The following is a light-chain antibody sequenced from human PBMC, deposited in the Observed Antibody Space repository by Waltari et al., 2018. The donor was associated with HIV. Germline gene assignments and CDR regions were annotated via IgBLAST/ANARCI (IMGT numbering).Light chain of an antibody. Sequence: DIQMTQSPSSLSASVGDRVTITCRASQTISNYLNWYQQKPGKAPELLIYAASNLQSGVPSRFSGSGSWTDFTLTISSLHPEDFATYYCQQSYSTPYTFGQGTKLEIK. CDR1: QTISNY. CDR3: QQSYSTPYT. J-gene: IGKJ2*01. V-gene: IGKV1-39*01. CDR2: AAS.